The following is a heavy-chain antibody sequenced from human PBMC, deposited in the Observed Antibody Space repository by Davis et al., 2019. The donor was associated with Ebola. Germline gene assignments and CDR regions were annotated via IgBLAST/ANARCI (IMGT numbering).Heavy chain of an antibody. Sequence: PSETLSLTCTVSGGSISSSSYYWGWIRQPPGKGLEWIGYIYYSGSTYYNPSLKSRVTISVDTSKNQFSLKLSSVTAADTAVYYCARTTYYYDSSGYYWRGWGQGTLVTVSS. D-gene: IGHD3-22*01. J-gene: IGHJ4*02. CDR2: IYYSGST. CDR1: GGSISSSSYY. CDR3: ARTTYYYDSSGYYWRG. V-gene: IGHV4-39*01.